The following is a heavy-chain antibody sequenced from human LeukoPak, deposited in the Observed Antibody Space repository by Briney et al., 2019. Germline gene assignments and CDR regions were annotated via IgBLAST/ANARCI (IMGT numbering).Heavy chain of an antibody. J-gene: IGHJ4*02. V-gene: IGHV3-30*04. D-gene: IGHD3-10*01. CDR2: ISYDGSNK. Sequence: GRSLRLSCAASGFTFSSYAMHWVRQAPGKGLEWVAVISYDGSNKYYADSVKGRFTISRDNSKNTLYLQMNSLRVEDTAVYYCAKVAKYYYGSETYYFFEHWGQGTPVTASS. CDR1: GFTFSSYA. CDR3: AKVAKYYYGSETYYFFEH.